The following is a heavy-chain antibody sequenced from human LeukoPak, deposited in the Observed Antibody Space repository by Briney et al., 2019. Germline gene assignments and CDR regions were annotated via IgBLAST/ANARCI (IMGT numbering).Heavy chain of an antibody. CDR1: GGSISDSSYY. CDR3: ARTDRSGYYHLFDY. CDR2: IYYSGST. V-gene: IGHV4-39*01. D-gene: IGHD3-22*01. Sequence: SETLSLTCTVSGGSISDSSYYWGWIRQPPGKGLGWIGSIYYSGSTYYNPSLKSRVTISVDTSKNQFSLKLSSVTAADTAVYYCARTDRSGYYHLFDYWGQGTLVTVSS. J-gene: IGHJ4*02.